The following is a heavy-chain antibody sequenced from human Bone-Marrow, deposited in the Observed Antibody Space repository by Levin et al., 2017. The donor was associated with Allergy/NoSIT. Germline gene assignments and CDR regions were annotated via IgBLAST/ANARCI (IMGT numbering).Heavy chain of an antibody. CDR2: IIPIFGTA. CDR1: GGTFSSYA. Sequence: KISCKASGGTFSSYAISWVRQAPGQGLEWMGGIIPIFGTANYAQKFQGRVTITADESTSTAYMELSSLRSEDTAVYYCARVGSSRNWFDPWGQGTLVTVSS. D-gene: IGHD6-13*01. J-gene: IGHJ5*02. V-gene: IGHV1-69*01. CDR3: ARVGSSRNWFDP.